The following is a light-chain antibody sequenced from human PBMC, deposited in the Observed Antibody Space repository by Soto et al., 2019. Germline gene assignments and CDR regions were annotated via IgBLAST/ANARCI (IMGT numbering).Light chain of an antibody. V-gene: IGKV1-5*03. J-gene: IGKJ3*01. CDR3: QQYLDYPFT. Sequence: DIPMTQSPSTLSASVGDRVTITCRASQNINNRLAWYQQKPGKAPTLLIYEASSLASGVPSRFSGSGSGTEFTLTISRMQPDDFTTYYCQQYLDYPFTFGPGSRVDIK. CDR1: QNINNR. CDR2: EAS.